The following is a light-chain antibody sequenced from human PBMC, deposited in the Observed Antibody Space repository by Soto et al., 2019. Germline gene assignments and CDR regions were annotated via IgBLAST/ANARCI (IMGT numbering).Light chain of an antibody. Sequence: EIVLMQSPGTLSLSPGEGATLSCRASQSVSSSYLAWYQQSPGQAPRLLIYGASTRATDIPDRFSGSGSGTDFTLTIGRLEPEDFAVYYCQQYGSSPSTFGQGTRLEIK. J-gene: IGKJ5*01. CDR1: QSVSSSY. CDR3: QQYGSSPST. CDR2: GAS. V-gene: IGKV3-20*01.